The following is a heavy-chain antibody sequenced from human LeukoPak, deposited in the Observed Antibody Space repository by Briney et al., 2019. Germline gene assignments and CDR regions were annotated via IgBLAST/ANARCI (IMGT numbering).Heavy chain of an antibody. CDR3: AREKQQLEDYFDY. V-gene: IGHV3-48*03. D-gene: IGHD6-13*01. Sequence: GGSLRLSCAASGFTISSYEMNWVRQAPGRGLEWVSYVSSSGGSIFYADSVKGRFTISRDNSKNSLHLQMNSLRAEDTAVYYCAREKQQLEDYFDYWSQGSLVTVSS. CDR2: VSSSGGSI. J-gene: IGHJ4*02. CDR1: GFTISSYE.